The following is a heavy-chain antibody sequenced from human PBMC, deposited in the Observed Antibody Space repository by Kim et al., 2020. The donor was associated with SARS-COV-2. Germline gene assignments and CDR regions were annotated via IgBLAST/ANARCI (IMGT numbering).Heavy chain of an antibody. CDR2: ICWNSGSI. CDR3: AASYDFWSGLMDV. CDR1: GFTFGDYA. V-gene: IGHV3-9*01. J-gene: IGHJ6*03. D-gene: IGHD3-3*01. Sequence: GGSLRLSCAASGFTFGDYAMHWVRQAPGKGLEWVSGICWNSGSIGYADSVKGRFTISRDNAKNSLYLQMNSLRAEDTALYYCAASYDFWSGLMDVWGKGTTVTVSS.